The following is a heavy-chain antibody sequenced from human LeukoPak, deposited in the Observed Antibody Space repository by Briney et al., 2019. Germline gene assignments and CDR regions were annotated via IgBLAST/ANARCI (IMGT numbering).Heavy chain of an antibody. V-gene: IGHV3-21*04. Sequence: GGSLRLSCEASGFTFTTYSMTWVRQAPGKGLEWVSIISSGSSAIFSADSVKGRFTISRDNSKNTLYLQMNSLRAEDTAVYYCVEGGAARFDYWGQGTLVAVSS. CDR3: VEGGAARFDY. CDR1: GFTFTTYS. CDR2: ISSGSSAI. J-gene: IGHJ4*02. D-gene: IGHD5-18*01.